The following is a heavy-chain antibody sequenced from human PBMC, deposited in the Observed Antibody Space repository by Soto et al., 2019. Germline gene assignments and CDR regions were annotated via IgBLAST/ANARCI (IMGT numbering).Heavy chain of an antibody. CDR1: GDSICSSGW. CDR3: AYSTGWYRLDL. V-gene: IGHV4-4*02. J-gene: IGHJ3*01. CDR2: SFHTGNT. Sequence: SETLSLTCDVSGDSICSSGWWTWVRQPPGKGLEWIGDSFHTGNTNYNPSLKSRVTISVDKSKNQFSLKLTSVTAADTAVYYSAYSTGWYRLDLWGQGTLVTVSS. D-gene: IGHD6-19*01.